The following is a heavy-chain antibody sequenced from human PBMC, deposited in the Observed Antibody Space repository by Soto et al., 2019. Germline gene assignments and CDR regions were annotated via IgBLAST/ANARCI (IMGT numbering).Heavy chain of an antibody. V-gene: IGHV3-23*01. CDR1: GFTFSSYA. CDR2: ISGSGGST. CDR3: AKANSTYYDFWSGYPADFDAFDI. D-gene: IGHD3-3*01. J-gene: IGHJ3*02. Sequence: GGSQRLSCAASGFTFSSYAMSWVRQAPGKGLEWVSAISGSGGSTYYADSVKGRFTISRDNSKNTLYLQMNSLRAEDTAVYYCAKANSTYYDFWSGYPADFDAFDIWGQGTMVTVSS.